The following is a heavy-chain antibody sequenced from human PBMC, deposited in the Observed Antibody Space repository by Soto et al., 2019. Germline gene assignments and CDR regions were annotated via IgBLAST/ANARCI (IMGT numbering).Heavy chain of an antibody. J-gene: IGHJ5*02. CDR1: GFTFSSSA. CDR3: ARCTVDTIVTRGWCHYLDP. V-gene: IGHV3-23*01. CDR2: VSGSGGTT. D-gene: IGHD5-18*01. Sequence: EVQLLDSGGGLVQPGGSLRLSCAASGFTFSSSAMSWVRQAPGKGLEWVSAVSGSGGTTYYADSVRGRFTISRDNSKNTLYLQMNRLRAEDTAIYFCARCTVDTIVTRGWCHYLDPWGQGTLVTVSS.